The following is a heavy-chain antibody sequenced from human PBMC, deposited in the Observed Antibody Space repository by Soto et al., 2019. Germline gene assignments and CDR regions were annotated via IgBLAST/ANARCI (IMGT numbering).Heavy chain of an antibody. V-gene: IGHV3-23*01. D-gene: IGHD1-1*01. CDR3: PKVGGVQGRPDWPVFDP. Sequence: EVQVLESGGGLVQPGGSLRLSCAASGFIFSNYGMSWVRQAPGKGLEWVSAISGSDGRTYYADSVKGRFTISRDNSKNTLYLQMNSLRTEDTAVYYCPKVGGVQGRPDWPVFDPWGQGTLVTVSS. CDR1: GFIFSNYG. J-gene: IGHJ5*02. CDR2: ISGSDGRT.